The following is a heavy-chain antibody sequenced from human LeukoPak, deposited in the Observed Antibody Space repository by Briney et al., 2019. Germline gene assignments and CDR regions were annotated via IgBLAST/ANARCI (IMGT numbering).Heavy chain of an antibody. CDR3: AKGGRSSSWYFTPYYFDY. D-gene: IGHD6-13*01. CDR2: ISWNSGSI. J-gene: IGHJ4*02. V-gene: IGHV3-9*01. CDR1: GFTFDDYA. Sequence: GGSLRLSCAASGFTFDDYAMHWVRQAPGKGLEWVSGISWNSGSIGYADSVKGRFTISRDNAKNSLYLQMNSLGAEDTALYYCAKGGRSSSWYFTPYYFDYWGQGTLVTVSS.